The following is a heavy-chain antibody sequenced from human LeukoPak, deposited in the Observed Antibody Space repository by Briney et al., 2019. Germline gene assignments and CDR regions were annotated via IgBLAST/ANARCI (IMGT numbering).Heavy chain of an antibody. CDR1: GFTFSSYA. Sequence: GGSLRLSCAASGFTFSSYAMSWVRQAPGKGLEWVSAISGSGGSTYYADSVKGRFTISRDNAKNTLFLQMNSLRAEDTAVYYCVRGDNYGYRLDYWGQGALVTVSS. V-gene: IGHV3-23*01. CDR2: ISGSGGST. CDR3: VRGDNYGYRLDY. D-gene: IGHD5-18*01. J-gene: IGHJ4*02.